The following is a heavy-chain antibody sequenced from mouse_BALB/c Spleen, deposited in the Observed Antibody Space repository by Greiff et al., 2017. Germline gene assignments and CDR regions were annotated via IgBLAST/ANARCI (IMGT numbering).Heavy chain of an antibody. V-gene: IGHV1-9*01. Sequence: QVQLQQSGAELMKPGASVKISCKATGYTFSSYWIEWVKQRPGHGLEWIGEILPGSGSTNYNEKFKGKATFTADTSSNTAYMQLSSLTSEDSAVYYCARRGAYYGKGYYAMDYWGQGTSVTVSS. CDR2: ILPGSGST. J-gene: IGHJ4*01. D-gene: IGHD2-10*01. CDR1: GYTFSSYW. CDR3: ARRGAYYGKGYYAMDY.